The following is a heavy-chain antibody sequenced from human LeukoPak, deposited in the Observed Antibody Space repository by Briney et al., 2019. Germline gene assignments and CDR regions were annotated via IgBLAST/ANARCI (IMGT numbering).Heavy chain of an antibody. CDR1: GFTFSRYG. D-gene: IGHD6-6*01. Sequence: GGSLRLSCAASGFTFSRYGMHWVRQAPGKGLEWVSFIRFDGSDEFYADSVKGRFTISRDNSKNTLYFQLNSLRPEDTAVYYCAKNGEQLDYFDYWGRGTLVTVSS. V-gene: IGHV3-30*02. CDR2: IRFDGSDE. CDR3: AKNGEQLDYFDY. J-gene: IGHJ4*02.